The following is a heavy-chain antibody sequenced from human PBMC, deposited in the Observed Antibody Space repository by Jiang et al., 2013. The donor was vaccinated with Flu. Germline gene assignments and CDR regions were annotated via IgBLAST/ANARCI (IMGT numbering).Heavy chain of an antibody. V-gene: IGHV4-34*01. J-gene: IGHJ4*02. D-gene: IGHD3-22*01. Sequence: YYWSWIRQSPGKGLEWIGKINHSGHTNYNPSLKSRVSISVDMSKKSVSLNLSSVSAADTAVYYCAGHFDPSSIVNFFDNSGIFDSWGQGTLVAVSS. CDR2: INHSGHT. CDR1: YY. CDR3: AGHFDPSSIVNFFDNSGIFDS.